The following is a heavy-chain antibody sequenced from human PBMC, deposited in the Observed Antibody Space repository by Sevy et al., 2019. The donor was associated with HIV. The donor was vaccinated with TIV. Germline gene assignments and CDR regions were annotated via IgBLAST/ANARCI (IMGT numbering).Heavy chain of an antibody. CDR3: AREEIAVAGTSAFDI. CDR1: GFTVSSNY. D-gene: IGHD6-19*01. CDR2: IYSGGST. Sequence: GGSLRLSCAASGFTVSSNYMSWVRQAPGKGLEWVSVIYSGGSTYYADSVKGRFTISRDNSKNTLYLQMNSLRAEDTAVYHCAREEIAVAGTSAFDIWGQGTMVTVSS. J-gene: IGHJ3*02. V-gene: IGHV3-53*01.